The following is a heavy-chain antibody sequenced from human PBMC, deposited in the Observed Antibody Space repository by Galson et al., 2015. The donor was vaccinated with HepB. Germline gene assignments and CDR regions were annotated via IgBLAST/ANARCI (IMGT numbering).Heavy chain of an antibody. V-gene: IGHV3-30*04. CDR3: ARVFGAAAVRFVY. CDR2: ISYDGSNK. Sequence: SLRLSCAASGFTFSSYAMHWVRQAPGKGLEWVAVISYDGSNKYYADTVKGRFTISRDNSKNTLYLQMNSLRAEDTAVYYCARVFGAAAVRFVYWGQGTLVTVSS. CDR1: GFTFSSYA. J-gene: IGHJ4*02. D-gene: IGHD6-13*01.